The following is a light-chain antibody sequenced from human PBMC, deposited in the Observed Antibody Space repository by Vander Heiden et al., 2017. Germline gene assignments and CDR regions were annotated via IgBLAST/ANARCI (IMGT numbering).Light chain of an antibody. J-gene: IGLJ2*01. Sequence: QSVLTQPAPLSGSPGQSISISCTGTSSDVGGYSFVSWYQQHPGKAPRLLIYEVSDRPSGVSNRFSGSKLGNTASLTISALQPEDEADYYCSSYTTTSALVLFGGGTKVTV. CDR2: EVS. CDR3: SSYTTTSALVL. V-gene: IGLV2-14*01. CDR1: SSDVGGYSF.